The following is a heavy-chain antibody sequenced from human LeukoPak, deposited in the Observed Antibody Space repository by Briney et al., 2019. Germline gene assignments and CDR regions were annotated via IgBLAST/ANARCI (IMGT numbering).Heavy chain of an antibody. D-gene: IGHD5-18*01. J-gene: IGHJ6*02. CDR2: ISVYNRNI. CDR1: GYTFTSYG. CDR3: ARESRGYRYGYFYYYDMDV. Sequence: VKVSCQASGYTFTSYGISWVRPAPGQGLEWMGWISVYNRNINYSQKLQGRVTMTTDTSTSTAYMELRSLRSDDTAVYYCARESRGYRYGYFYYYDMDVWGQGTTVTVSS. V-gene: IGHV1-18*01.